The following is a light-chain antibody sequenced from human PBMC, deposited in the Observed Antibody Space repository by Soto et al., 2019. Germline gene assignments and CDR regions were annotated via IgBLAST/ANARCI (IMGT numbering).Light chain of an antibody. CDR3: QQYSSYSWT. CDR2: DAS. CDR1: QTIGGW. V-gene: IGKV1-5*01. J-gene: IGKJ1*01. Sequence: DIQMTQSPSTLSASVGDRVTITCRASQTIGGWLAWYQQKPGKAPKLLIYDASILQNGVPSRFSGSGSGTQYTLTIGSLQPDDFATYYCQQYSSYSWTFGQGTKVDIK.